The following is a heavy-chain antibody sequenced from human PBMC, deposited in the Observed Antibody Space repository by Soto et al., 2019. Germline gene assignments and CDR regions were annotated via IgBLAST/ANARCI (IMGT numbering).Heavy chain of an antibody. J-gene: IGHJ6*02. V-gene: IGHV5-51*01. CDR3: ARHEQFYYKYYGMDV. CDR2: IKPGEFDFEI. Sequence: PGGSLQISCKRSGSSSTTYWIAWVRQKPGKGLEWRGIIKPGEFDFEIRDSPSFQCQVTISADRSISTAYLQWSSLEASDTAVYYCARHEQFYYKYYGMDVWGQGTTVTVSS. CDR1: GSSSTTYW.